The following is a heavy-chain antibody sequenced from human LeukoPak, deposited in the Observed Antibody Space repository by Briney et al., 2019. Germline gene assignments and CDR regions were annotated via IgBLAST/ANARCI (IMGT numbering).Heavy chain of an antibody. Sequence: GGSLRLSCAASGFTFSSYCMHWVRQAPGKGLEWVACISDDGSNKYYADSVKGRFTISRDNSKNTLYMQMNSLRAEDTAVYYCAKESSGWYGEDWGQGTMVTVSS. D-gene: IGHD6-19*01. CDR3: AKESSGWYGED. CDR2: ISDDGSNK. CDR1: GFTFSSYC. V-gene: IGHV3-30*18. J-gene: IGHJ3*01.